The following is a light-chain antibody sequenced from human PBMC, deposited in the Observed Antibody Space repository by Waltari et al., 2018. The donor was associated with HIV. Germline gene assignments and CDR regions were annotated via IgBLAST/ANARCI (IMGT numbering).Light chain of an antibody. J-gene: IGKJ5*01. V-gene: IGKV1-33*01. CDR2: NTF. CDR1: QDISIL. CDR3: QQYDYLPSIT. Sequence: DIQMTQSPSSLSASVGDRVTITCQASQDISILLNWYHQRPGEAPNLLIYNTFSLQAGVPSRFSGSGSGTHFTLTINNLQPEDIGTYFCQQYDYLPSITFCQGTRLEI.